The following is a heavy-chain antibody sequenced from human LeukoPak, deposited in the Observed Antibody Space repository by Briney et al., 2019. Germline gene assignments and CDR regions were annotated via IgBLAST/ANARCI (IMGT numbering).Heavy chain of an antibody. Sequence: GGSLRLSCAASGFTFSSYWMSWVRQAPGKGLEWVANIKQDGSEKYYVDSVKGRFTISRDSAKNSLYLQMNSLRAEDTAVYYCARWSRDYYDSSGYYSDYWGQGTLVTVSS. J-gene: IGHJ4*02. CDR2: IKQDGSEK. CDR1: GFTFSSYW. CDR3: ARWSRDYYDSSGYYSDY. V-gene: IGHV3-7*01. D-gene: IGHD3-22*01.